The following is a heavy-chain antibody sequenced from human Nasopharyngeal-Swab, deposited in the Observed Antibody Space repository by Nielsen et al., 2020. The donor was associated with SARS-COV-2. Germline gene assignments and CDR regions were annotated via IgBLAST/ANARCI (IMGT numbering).Heavy chain of an antibody. J-gene: IGHJ5*02. CDR1: GYTLTELS. CDR3: ARDLWQLVRPSNWFDP. D-gene: IGHD6-6*01. V-gene: IGHV1-24*01. CDR2: FDPEDGET. Sequence: ASVKVSCKVSGYTLTELSMHWVRQAPGKGLEWVGGFDPEDGETIYAQKFQGRVTMTEDTSTDTAYMELSSLRSEDTAVYYCARDLWQLVRPSNWFDPWGQGTLVTVSS.